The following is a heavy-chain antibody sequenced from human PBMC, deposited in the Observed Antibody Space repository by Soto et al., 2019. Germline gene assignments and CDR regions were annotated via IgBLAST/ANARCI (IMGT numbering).Heavy chain of an antibody. D-gene: IGHD5-18*01. CDR3: ASGSAMGADH. CDR2: IIPLFGTG. J-gene: IGHJ5*02. Sequence: SVKVSCKASGVTSSTHTITWVRQAPGQGLEWMGGIIPLFGTGHKAQKFQGRITIIADKSTSTAYMELSSLRSEDTAVYFCASGSAMGADHWGQGTLVTVSS. CDR1: GVTSSTHT. V-gene: IGHV1-69*06.